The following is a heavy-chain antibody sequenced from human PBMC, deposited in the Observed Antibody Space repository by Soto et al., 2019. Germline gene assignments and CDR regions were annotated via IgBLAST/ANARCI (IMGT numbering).Heavy chain of an antibody. J-gene: IGHJ4*02. CDR2: IKQDGSEK. Sequence: EVQLVESGGGLVQPGGSLRLSCAASGFTFSSYWMSWVHQAPGKGLEWVANIKQDGSEKYYVDSVKGRFTISRDNAKNSLYLQMNSLRAEDTAVYYCASPAATVTTGQDFDYWGQGTLVTVSS. D-gene: IGHD4-17*01. V-gene: IGHV3-7*03. CDR3: ASPAATVTTGQDFDY. CDR1: GFTFSSYW.